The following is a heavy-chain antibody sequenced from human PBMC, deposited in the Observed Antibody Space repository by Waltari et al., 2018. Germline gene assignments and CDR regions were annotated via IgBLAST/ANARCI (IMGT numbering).Heavy chain of an antibody. V-gene: IGHV7-4-1*02. CDR2: INTNTGNP. CDR3: ARESGPFLSLREGAFDI. Sequence: QVQLVQSGSELKKPGASVKVSCKASGYTFTSYAMHWVRQAPGQGLEWMGWINTNTGNPTYAQGFTGRFVFSLDTSVSTAYLQISSLKAEDTAVYYCARESGPFLSLREGAFDIWGQGTMVTVSS. CDR1: GYTFTSYA. J-gene: IGHJ3*02. D-gene: IGHD1-26*01.